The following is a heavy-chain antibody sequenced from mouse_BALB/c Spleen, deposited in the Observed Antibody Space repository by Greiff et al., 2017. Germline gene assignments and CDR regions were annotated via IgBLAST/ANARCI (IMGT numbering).Heavy chain of an antibody. Sequence: VQLQQPGAELVRPGASVKLSCKASGYTFTSYWINWVKQRPGQGLEWIGNIYPSDSYTNYNQKFKDKATLTVDKSSSTAYMQLSSPTSEDSAVYYCTRNLRPYAMDYWGQGTSVTVSS. CDR1: GYTFTSYW. J-gene: IGHJ4*01. CDR2: IYPSDSYT. CDR3: TRNLRPYAMDY. D-gene: IGHD2-12*01. V-gene: IGHV1-69*02.